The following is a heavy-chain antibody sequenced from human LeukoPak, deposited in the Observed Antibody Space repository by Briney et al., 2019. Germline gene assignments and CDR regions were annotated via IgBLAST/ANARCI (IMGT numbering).Heavy chain of an antibody. J-gene: IGHJ4*02. V-gene: IGHV4-34*01. Sequence: SETLSLTCAVYGGSFSGYYWSWIRQSPGKGLEWIGEINHSGSTNYNPSLKSRVTISVDTSKNQFSLKLSSVTAADTAVYYCAGADLSGYDFDYWGQGTLVTVSS. D-gene: IGHD5-12*01. CDR3: AGADLSGYDFDY. CDR2: INHSGST. CDR1: GGSFSGYY.